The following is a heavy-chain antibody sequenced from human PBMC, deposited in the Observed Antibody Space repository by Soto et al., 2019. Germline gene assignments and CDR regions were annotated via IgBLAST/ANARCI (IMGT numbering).Heavy chain of an antibody. V-gene: IGHV4-31*03. J-gene: IGHJ6*04. CDR3: VRVQSWDTKYYADV. D-gene: IGHD1-26*01. Sequence: PSETLSLTCTVSGASINVEGYYWSWIRQHPDRGLEWTVYIYYTGSTYSNPALGSRVSISQDASQNQFSLQLTSVTAADTAVYFCVRVQSWDTKYYADVWGRGTTVTVSS. CDR2: IYYTGST. CDR1: GASINVEGYY.